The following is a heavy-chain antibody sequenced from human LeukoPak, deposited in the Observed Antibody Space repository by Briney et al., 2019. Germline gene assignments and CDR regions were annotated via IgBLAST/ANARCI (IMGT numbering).Heavy chain of an antibody. Sequence: PGGSLRLSCAASGFTFSSYAMSWVRQAPGKGLEWVSAISGSGGSTYYADSVKGRFTISRDNSKHTLSLQMNNLRAEDTAIYYCAKDVTTGYFYFDYWGQGTLVTVSS. V-gene: IGHV3-23*01. J-gene: IGHJ4*02. CDR3: AKDVTTGYFYFDY. CDR1: GFTFSSYA. CDR2: ISGSGGST. D-gene: IGHD3-9*01.